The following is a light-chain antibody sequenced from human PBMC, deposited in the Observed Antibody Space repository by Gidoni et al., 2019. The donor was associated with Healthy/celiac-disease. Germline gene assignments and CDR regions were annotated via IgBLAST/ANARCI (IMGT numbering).Light chain of an antibody. Sequence: VLTQPPATLSLSPGERATLSCRASQSVSSYLAWYQQKPGQAPRLLIYDASNRATGIPARFSGSGSGTDFTLTISSLEPEDFAVYYCQQRSNWPLTFGGGTKVEIK. CDR1: QSVSSY. CDR2: DAS. J-gene: IGKJ4*01. CDR3: QQRSNWPLT. V-gene: IGKV3-11*01.